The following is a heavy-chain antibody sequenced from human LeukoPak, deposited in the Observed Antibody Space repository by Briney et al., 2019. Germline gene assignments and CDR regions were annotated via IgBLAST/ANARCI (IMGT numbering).Heavy chain of an antibody. V-gene: IGHV3-43D*03. CDR3: ARAPPVAGTFRWRYFDY. CDR2: ISWDGGST. Sequence: GGSLRLSCAASGFTFDNYAMQWVRQAPGKGLEWVSLISWDGGSTYYADSVKGRFAISRDNAKNSLYLQMNSLRAEDTAVYYCARAPPVAGTFRWRYFDYWGQGTLVTVSS. D-gene: IGHD6-19*01. CDR1: GFTFDNYA. J-gene: IGHJ4*02.